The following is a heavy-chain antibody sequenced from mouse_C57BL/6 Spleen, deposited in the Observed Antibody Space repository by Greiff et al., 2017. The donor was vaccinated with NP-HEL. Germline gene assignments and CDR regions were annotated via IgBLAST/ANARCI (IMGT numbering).Heavy chain of an antibody. CDR2: ISYDGSN. D-gene: IGHD2-5*01. CDR3: ARDQAIVNGYWNFDV. CDR1: GYSITSGYY. J-gene: IGHJ1*03. V-gene: IGHV3-6*01. Sequence: EVKLMESGPGLVKPSQSLSLTCSVTGYSITSGYYWNWIRQFPGNKLEWMGYISYDGSNNYIPSLKNRISITRDTSKNQFFLKLNSVTTEDTATYYCARDQAIVNGYWNFDVWGTGTTVTVSS.